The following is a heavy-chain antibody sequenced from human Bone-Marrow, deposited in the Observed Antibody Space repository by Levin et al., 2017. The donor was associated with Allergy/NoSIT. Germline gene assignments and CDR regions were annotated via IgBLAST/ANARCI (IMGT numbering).Heavy chain of an antibody. Sequence: SCAASGFTFSSYGMHWVRQAPGKGLEWVAVISYDGSNKYYADSVKGRFTISRDNSKNTLYLQMNSLRAEDTAVYYCAKGRGYCSGGSCYSLDYWGQGTLVTVSS. D-gene: IGHD2-15*01. CDR1: GFTFSSYG. V-gene: IGHV3-30*18. CDR3: AKGRGYCSGGSCYSLDY. CDR2: ISYDGSNK. J-gene: IGHJ4*02.